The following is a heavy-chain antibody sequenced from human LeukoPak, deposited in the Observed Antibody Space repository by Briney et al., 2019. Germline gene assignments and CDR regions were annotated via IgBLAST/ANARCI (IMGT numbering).Heavy chain of an antibody. J-gene: IGHJ4*02. V-gene: IGHV3-9*01. CDR3: VKSSSGYSHFGDH. D-gene: IGHD3-22*01. CDR1: GFTFDDYA. Sequence: GGSLRLSCAASGFTFDDYAMHWVRQAPGKGLEWVSGISWNSGSIGYADSVKGRFTISRDNSKNTLYLQMNALRPEDTAVYYCVKSSSGYSHFGDHWGRGTLVTVSS. CDR2: ISWNSGSI.